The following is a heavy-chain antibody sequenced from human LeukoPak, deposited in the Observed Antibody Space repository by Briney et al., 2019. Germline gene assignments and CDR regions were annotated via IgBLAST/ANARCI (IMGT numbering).Heavy chain of an antibody. CDR3: AADPLWSSGAD. D-gene: IGHD2-21*01. CDR2: INIGGTA. CDR1: GASVSSDNYY. Sequence: PSQTLSLTCTVSGASVSSDNYYWSWVRQPAGKGLEWIGRINIGGTANNNPSLESRITISIDTSKNQSSLRLSSVTAADTAVYYCAADPLWSSGADWGRGTLVTVSS. J-gene: IGHJ4*02. V-gene: IGHV4-61*02.